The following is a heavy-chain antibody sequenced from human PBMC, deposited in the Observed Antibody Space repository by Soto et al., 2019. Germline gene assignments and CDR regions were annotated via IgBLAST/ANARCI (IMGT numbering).Heavy chain of an antibody. D-gene: IGHD2-2*01. CDR1: GFTFSSYS. Sequence: EVQLVESGGGLVKPGGSLRLSCAASGFTFSSYSMNWVRQAPGKGLEWVSSISSSSSYIYYADSVKGRFTISRDNAKNSLYLQMNSLRAEDTAVYYCARDGGRCSSTSCSRGPYYYYGMDVWGQGTTVTVSS. CDR2: ISSSSSYI. V-gene: IGHV3-21*01. J-gene: IGHJ6*02. CDR3: ARDGGRCSSTSCSRGPYYYYGMDV.